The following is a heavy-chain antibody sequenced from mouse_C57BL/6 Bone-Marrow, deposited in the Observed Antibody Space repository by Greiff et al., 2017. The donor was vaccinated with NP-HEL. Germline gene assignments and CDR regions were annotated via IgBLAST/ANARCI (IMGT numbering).Heavy chain of an antibody. D-gene: IGHD1-1*01. V-gene: IGHV1-15*01. CDR2: IDPETGGT. CDR3: TREDYGSSFYWYFDV. Sequence: QVQLKESAAELVRPGASVTLSCKASGYTFTDYEMHWVKQTPVHGLEWIGAIDPETGGTAYNQKFKGKAILTADKSSSTAYMELRSLTSEDSAVYYCTREDYGSSFYWYFDVWGTGTTVTVSS. CDR1: GYTFTDYE. J-gene: IGHJ1*03.